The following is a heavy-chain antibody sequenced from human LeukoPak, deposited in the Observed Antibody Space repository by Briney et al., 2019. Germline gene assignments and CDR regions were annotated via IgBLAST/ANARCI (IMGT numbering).Heavy chain of an antibody. V-gene: IGHV3-53*01. Sequence: GGSLRLSCAASGFAVSSNYMSWVRQAPGKGLEWVSAIYSGGSTYYADSVKGRFTISRDNSKNTLYLQMNSMRDEDTAVYYCARDSSSGWYHLYWGQGTLVTVSS. CDR2: IYSGGST. J-gene: IGHJ4*02. CDR1: GFAVSSNY. CDR3: ARDSSSGWYHLY. D-gene: IGHD6-19*01.